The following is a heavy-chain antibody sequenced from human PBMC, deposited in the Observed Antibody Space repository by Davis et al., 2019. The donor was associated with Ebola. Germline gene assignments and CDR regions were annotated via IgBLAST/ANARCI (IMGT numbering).Heavy chain of an antibody. CDR3: AKEDIVVVPAAIGHYYYYYMDF. CDR2: ISGSGGST. Sequence: GESLKISCAASGFTFSSYSMNWVRQAPGKGLEWVSAISGSGGSTYYADSVKGRFTISRDNSKNTLYLQMNSLRAEDTAVYYCAKEDIVVVPAAIGHYYYYYMDFWGKGTTVTVSS. J-gene: IGHJ6*03. V-gene: IGHV3-23*01. D-gene: IGHD2-2*01. CDR1: GFTFSSYS.